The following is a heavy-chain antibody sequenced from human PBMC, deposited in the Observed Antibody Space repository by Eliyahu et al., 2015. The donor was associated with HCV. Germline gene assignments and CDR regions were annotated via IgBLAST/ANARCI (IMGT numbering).Heavy chain of an antibody. Sequence: QVQLQESGPGLVKPSQTLSLTCTVSGGSISSGGYYWSWIRQHPGKGLEWIGYLQLRWGTQLQPSPQSRVTISVDTSKNQFSLKLSSVTAADTAVYYCAREVYGEGLDYWGQGTLVTVSS. V-gene: IGHV4-31*03. D-gene: IGHD4-17*01. CDR1: GGSISSGGYY. CDR2: QLRWGT. J-gene: IGHJ4*02. CDR3: AREVYGEGLDY.